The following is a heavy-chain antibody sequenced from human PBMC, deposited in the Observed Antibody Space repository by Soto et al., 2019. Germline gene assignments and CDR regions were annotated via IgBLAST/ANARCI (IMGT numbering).Heavy chain of an antibody. D-gene: IGHD5-18*01. CDR3: AKGSTYTYTSN. CDR1: EFTFSTYA. V-gene: IGHV3-23*01. Sequence: PGGSLRLSCVVSEFTFSTYAMTWVRQAPGKGLDWVSTISGSGDSTLYADSVKGRFTISRDNSRNTLYLQMNNLRAEDTAVYYCAKGSTYTYTSNWGQGP. J-gene: IGHJ4*02. CDR2: ISGSGDST.